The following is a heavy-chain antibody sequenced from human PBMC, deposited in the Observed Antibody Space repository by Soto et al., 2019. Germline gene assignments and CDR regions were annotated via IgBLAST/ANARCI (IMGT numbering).Heavy chain of an antibody. D-gene: IGHD1-20*01. CDR1: GFTFSSYD. CDR3: PRNSTVGEEPYLTVDAFDL. Sequence: GVSLRLSCTVSGFTFSSYDMIWVRQAPGKGLEWVSYISRSGRAIYSADSVMGRFTISRDNARNSLFLQLNSLRAEDTAVHYCPRNSTVGEEPYLTVDAFDLWGQGKMVTGS. CDR2: ISRSGRAI. V-gene: IGHV3-48*03. J-gene: IGHJ3*01.